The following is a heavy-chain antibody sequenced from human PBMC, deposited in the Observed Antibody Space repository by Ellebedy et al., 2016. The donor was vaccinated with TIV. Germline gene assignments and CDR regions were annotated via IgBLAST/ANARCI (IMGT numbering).Heavy chain of an antibody. V-gene: IGHV3-30*03. CDR1: GFIFSSYG. CDR3: ATQYSDTSGNHYAGGY. D-gene: IGHD3-22*01. J-gene: IGHJ4*02. CDR2: ISYDGRNK. Sequence: GESLKISCAASGFIFSSYGMHWVRQAPGKGLEWVAGISYDGRNKHYADSVKGRFPISRDNSKSTLYLQMNSLRPEDTAVYYCATQYSDTSGNHYAGGYWGQGTLGTVSS.